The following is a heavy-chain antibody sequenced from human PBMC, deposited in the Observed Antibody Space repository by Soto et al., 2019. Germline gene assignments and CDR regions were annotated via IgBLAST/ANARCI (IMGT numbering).Heavy chain of an antibody. CDR1: GFTFSSYA. CDR2: ISYDGSNK. CDR3: AKDTLKRQQIDY. D-gene: IGHD1-1*01. V-gene: IGHV3-30-3*01. J-gene: IGHJ4*02. Sequence: PGGSLRLSCAASGFTFSSYAMHWVRQAPGKGLEWVAVISYDGSNKYYADSVKGRFTISRDNSKNTLYLQMNSLRAEDTAVYYCAKDTLKRQQIDYWGQGTLVTVSS.